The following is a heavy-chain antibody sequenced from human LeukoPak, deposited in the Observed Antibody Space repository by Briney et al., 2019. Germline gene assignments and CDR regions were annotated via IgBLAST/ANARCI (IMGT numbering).Heavy chain of an antibody. Sequence: GGSLRLSCAASGFTFSSYWMSWVRQAPGKGLEWVANIKQDGSEKYYVDSVKGRFTISRDNAKNSLYLQMNSLRAEDTAVYYCARDSDDSSGYNDYWGQGTLVTVSP. D-gene: IGHD3-22*01. CDR2: IKQDGSEK. V-gene: IGHV3-7*03. CDR1: GFTFSSYW. CDR3: ARDSDDSSGYNDY. J-gene: IGHJ4*02.